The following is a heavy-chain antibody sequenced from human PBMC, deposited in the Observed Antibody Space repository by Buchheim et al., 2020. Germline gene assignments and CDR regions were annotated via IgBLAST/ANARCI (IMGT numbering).Heavy chain of an antibody. D-gene: IGHD6-13*01. J-gene: IGHJ6*02. CDR1: GYTFTSYG. CDR2: ISAYNGNT. V-gene: IGHV1-18*01. CDR3: AGDYRIAAAGRNYYYYGMDV. Sequence: QVQLVQSGAEVKKPGASVKVSCKASGYTFTSYGISWVRQATGQGLEWMGWISAYNGNTNYAQKLQGRVTMTTDTSKSTAYMELRSLGSDDTAVYYCAGDYRIAAAGRNYYYYGMDVWGQGTT.